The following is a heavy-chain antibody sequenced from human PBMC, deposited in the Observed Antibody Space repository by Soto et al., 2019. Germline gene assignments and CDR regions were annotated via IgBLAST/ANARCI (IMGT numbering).Heavy chain of an antibody. CDR1: GFTFSSYA. V-gene: IGHV3-23*01. J-gene: IGHJ6*02. CDR2: ISGSGGST. CDR3: AKERGYNYGYDAMDV. Sequence: EVQLLESGGGLVQPGGSLRLSCAASGFTFSSYAMSWVRQAPGKGLEWDSGISGSGGSTYYADSVKGRFTISRDNSKNTLYLQTNSLRAEDTAVYYCAKERGYNYGYDAMDVWGQGTTVTVSS. D-gene: IGHD5-18*01.